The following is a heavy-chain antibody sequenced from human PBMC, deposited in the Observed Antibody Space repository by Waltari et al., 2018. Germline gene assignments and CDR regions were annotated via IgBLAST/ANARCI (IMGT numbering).Heavy chain of an antibody. J-gene: IGHJ6*02. Sequence: QVQLVQSGAEVKKPGASVKVSCKVSGYTLTELSMHWVRQAHGKGLEWMGGFDPEDGETIYAQKFQGRVTMTEDTSTDTAYMELSSLRSEDTAVYHCATVERRPSWGTVTQRDYYGMDVWGQGTTVTVSS. V-gene: IGHV1-24*01. CDR3: ATVERRPSWGTVTQRDYYGMDV. D-gene: IGHD4-17*01. CDR1: GYTLTELS. CDR2: FDPEDGET.